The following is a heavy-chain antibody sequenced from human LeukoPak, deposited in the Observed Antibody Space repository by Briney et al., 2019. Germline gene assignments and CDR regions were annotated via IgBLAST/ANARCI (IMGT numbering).Heavy chain of an antibody. CDR1: GYRFSHYY. J-gene: IGHJ4*02. V-gene: IGHV1-2*02. D-gene: IGHD2-15*01. CDR3: ARGYCSGGSCYHFDS. Sequence: ASVKVSCKASGYRFSHYYMHWVRQAPGQGLDWMGWVNSNSGGTHYAQNFEGRVTMTRDTSISTAYRELSRLKIDDKALYYCARGYCSGGSCYHFDSWGQGTLVTVSS. CDR2: VNSNSGGT.